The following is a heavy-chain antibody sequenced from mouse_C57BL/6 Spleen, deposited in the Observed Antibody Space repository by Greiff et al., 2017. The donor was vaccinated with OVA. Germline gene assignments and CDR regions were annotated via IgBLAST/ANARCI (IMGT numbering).Heavy chain of an antibody. J-gene: IGHJ1*03. CDR1: GFTFSSYA. V-gene: IGHV5-9-1*02. D-gene: IGHD1-1*01. Sequence: EVQRVESGEGLVKPGGSLKLSCAASGFTFSSYAMSWVRQTPEKRLEWVAYISSGGDYIYYADTVKGRFTISRDNARNTLYLQMSSLKSEDTAMYYCTREGTTVVGYFDVWGTGTTVTVSS. CDR3: TREGTTVVGYFDV. CDR2: ISSGGDYI.